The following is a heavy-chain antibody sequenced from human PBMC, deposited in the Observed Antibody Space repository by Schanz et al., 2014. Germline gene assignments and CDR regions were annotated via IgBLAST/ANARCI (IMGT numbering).Heavy chain of an antibody. D-gene: IGHD2-21*01. J-gene: IGHJ5*02. V-gene: IGHV3-33*01. CDR3: ARDVEGYDGGGGGFDP. CDR2: IWNNGVTK. Sequence: QAQLMESGGGVVQPGTSLILSCSVSGFSLNTYGIHWFRQPAGKGLEWVAVIWNNGVTKYYADSVRGRFTISRDRVQNTLYLRMSSLRAEDTAVYYCARDVEGYDGGGGGFDPWGQGTLVTVSS. CDR1: GFSLNTYG.